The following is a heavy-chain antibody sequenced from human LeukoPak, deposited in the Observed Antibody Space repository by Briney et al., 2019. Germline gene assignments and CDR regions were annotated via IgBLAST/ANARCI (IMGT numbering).Heavy chain of an antibody. Sequence: GGSLRLSCAASGFTFSNAWMSWVRQAPEKGLEWVGRIKSKTDGGTTDYAAPVKGRFTISRDDSKNTLYLQMDSLKTEDTAVYYCTASITMVRGVIINPYYFDYWGQGTLVTVSS. CDR3: TASITMVRGVIINPYYFDY. CDR2: IKSKTDGGTT. D-gene: IGHD3-10*01. J-gene: IGHJ4*02. V-gene: IGHV3-15*01. CDR1: GFTFSNAW.